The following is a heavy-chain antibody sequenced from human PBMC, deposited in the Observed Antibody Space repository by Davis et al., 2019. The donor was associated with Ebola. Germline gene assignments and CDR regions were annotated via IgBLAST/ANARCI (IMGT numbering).Heavy chain of an antibody. Sequence: MPSETLSLTCTVSGGSIRSYYWSWIRQSPGKGLEWVGYVYSSGNTHYNPSLESRVTISLDTSKDQFSLNLNSVTAADTAVYYCARQNAATEVYDYWGQGTLVTVSS. V-gene: IGHV4-59*01. CDR1: GGSIRSYY. J-gene: IGHJ4*02. CDR2: VYSSGNT. D-gene: IGHD1-1*01. CDR3: ARQNAATEVYDY.